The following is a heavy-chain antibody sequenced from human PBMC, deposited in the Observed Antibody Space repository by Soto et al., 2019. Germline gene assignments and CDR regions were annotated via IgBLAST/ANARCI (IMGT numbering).Heavy chain of an antibody. CDR1: GFTFSSYA. CDR3: ARSPVFDDSSGYLDY. CDR2: ISYDGSNK. V-gene: IGHV3-30-3*01. D-gene: IGHD3-22*01. Sequence: QVQLVESGGGVVQPGRSLRLSCAASGFTFSSYAMHWVRQAPGKGLEWVAVISYDGSNKYYADSVKGRFTISRDNSKNTLYLQMNSLRAEATAVYYCARSPVFDDSSGYLDYWGQGTLVTVSS. J-gene: IGHJ4*02.